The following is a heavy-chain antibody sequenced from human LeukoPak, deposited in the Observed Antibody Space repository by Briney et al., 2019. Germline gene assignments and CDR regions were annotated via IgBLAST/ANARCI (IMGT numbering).Heavy chain of an antibody. CDR3: AKGGSRDYFDY. J-gene: IGHJ4*02. CDR2: ISYDGSNK. D-gene: IGHD6-13*01. CDR1: GFTFSSYA. V-gene: IGHV3-30-3*01. Sequence: GGSLRLSCAASGFTFSSYAMHWVRQAPGKGLEWVAVISYDGSNKYYADSVKGRFTISRDNSKNTLYLQMNSLRAEDTAVYYCAKGGSRDYFDYWGQGTLVTVSS.